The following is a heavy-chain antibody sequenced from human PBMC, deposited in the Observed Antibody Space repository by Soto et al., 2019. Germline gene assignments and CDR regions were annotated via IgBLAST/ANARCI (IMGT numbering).Heavy chain of an antibody. CDR3: AAERSRRASSGSYAFDI. V-gene: IGHV1-18*01. D-gene: IGHD3-10*01. Sequence: ASVKVSCKASGYTFTSYGISWVRQAPGQGLEWMGWISAYNGNTNYAQKLQGRVTMTTDTSTSTAYMELSSLRSEDTAVYYCAAERSRRASSGSYAFDIWGQGTMVTVSS. J-gene: IGHJ3*02. CDR1: GYTFTSYG. CDR2: ISAYNGNT.